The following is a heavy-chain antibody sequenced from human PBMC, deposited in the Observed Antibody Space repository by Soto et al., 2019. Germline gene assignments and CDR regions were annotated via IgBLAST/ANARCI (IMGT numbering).Heavy chain of an antibody. CDR1: GGSISSGGYS. CDR3: ARAGWDSSGYDDY. Sequence: PSETLSLTCAVSGGSISSGGYSWSWIRQPPGKGLEWIGYIYHSGSTYYNPSLKSRVTISVDRSKNQFSLKLSSVTAADTAVYYCARAGWDSSGYDDYWGQGTLVTVSS. CDR2: IYHSGST. J-gene: IGHJ4*02. D-gene: IGHD3-22*01. V-gene: IGHV4-30-2*01.